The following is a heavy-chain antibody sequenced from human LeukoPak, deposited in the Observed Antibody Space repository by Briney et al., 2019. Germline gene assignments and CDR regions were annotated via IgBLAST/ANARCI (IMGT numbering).Heavy chain of an antibody. D-gene: IGHD3-22*01. Sequence: GGSLRLSCAASGFTFSRYWMHWVRQAPGKGLVWVSRISSDGSSTGYADSVKGRFTISRDNAKNALYLQMNSLRAEDTAVYYCASANDYDSSGYFHYWGQGTLVTVSS. J-gene: IGHJ4*02. CDR3: ASANDYDSSGYFHY. CDR2: ISSDGSST. CDR1: GFTFSRYW. V-gene: IGHV3-74*01.